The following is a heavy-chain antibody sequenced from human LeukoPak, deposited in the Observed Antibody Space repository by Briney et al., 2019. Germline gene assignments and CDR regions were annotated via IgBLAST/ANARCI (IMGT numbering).Heavy chain of an antibody. J-gene: IGHJ4*02. CDR1: GFTFSSYW. D-gene: IGHD6-13*01. V-gene: IGHV3-7*03. Sequence: GGSLRLSCAASGFTFSSYWMSWVRQAPGKGLEWVANIKQDGSEKYYVDSAKGRFTISRDNAKNSLYLQMNSLRAEDTAVYYCARTPIAAAGKGIWYFDYWGQGTLVTVSS. CDR2: IKQDGSEK. CDR3: ARTPIAAAGKGIWYFDY.